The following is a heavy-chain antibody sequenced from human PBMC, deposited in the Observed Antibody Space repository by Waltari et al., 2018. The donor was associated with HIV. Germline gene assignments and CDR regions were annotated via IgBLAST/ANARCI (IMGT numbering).Heavy chain of an antibody. J-gene: IGHJ4*02. V-gene: IGHV1-3*01. D-gene: IGHD1-7*01. CDR1: GYSFTSYS. Sequence: QVHLVQSGAEVKKPGASVQVSCKAYGYSFTSYSMHWVRQAPGQRLEWMGWINAANGNTRYSQKFQGRVTITRDTSATTAYMELSSLRSEDTAVYYCARDSSNWNYVDYFNYWGQGTLVTVSS. CDR3: ARDSSNWNYVDYFNY. CDR2: INAANGNT.